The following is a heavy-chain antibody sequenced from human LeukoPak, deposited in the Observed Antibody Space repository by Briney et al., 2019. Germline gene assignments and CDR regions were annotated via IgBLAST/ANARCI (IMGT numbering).Heavy chain of an antibody. CDR1: GYTFITSS. V-gene: IGHV1-3*01. Sequence: ASVKVSCKTLGYTFITSSIYWVRQAPGQRLEWLGWITVASGNTRYSGNLQGRVTLTRDTSADTAYMELRNLKFEDTAVYYCVGGSLGYWGQGTLVTVSP. J-gene: IGHJ4*02. CDR2: ITVASGNT. CDR3: VGGSLGY.